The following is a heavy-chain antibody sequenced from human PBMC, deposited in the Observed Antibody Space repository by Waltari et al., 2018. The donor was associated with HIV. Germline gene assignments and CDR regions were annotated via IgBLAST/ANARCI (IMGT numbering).Heavy chain of an antibody. D-gene: IGHD2-21*01. CDR2: IKRDGSTR. CDR3: ARASHYCVFSTFDGDYYFDL. Sequence: VQLVEPGGGSIKTGGSLRLSCAASGFSVSNHWMDWVRQGPGKGLVWGGRIKRDGSTRNYADAEKGRFVISRDNARNTVYLHLNSLRVEDTAVYFCARASHYCVFSTFDGDYYFDLWGRGTRVAVSS. J-gene: IGHJ4*02. CDR1: GFSVSNHW. V-gene: IGHV3-74*01.